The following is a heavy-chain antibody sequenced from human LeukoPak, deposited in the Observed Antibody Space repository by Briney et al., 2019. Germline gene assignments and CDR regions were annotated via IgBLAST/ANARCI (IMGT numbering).Heavy chain of an antibody. CDR1: GGSFSGYY. CDR2: INHSGST. CDR3: ARPQCSSTSCYTRFYYGMDV. J-gene: IGHJ6*02. V-gene: IGHV4-34*01. D-gene: IGHD2-2*02. Sequence: PSETLSLTCAVYGGSFSGYYWSWIRQPPGKGLEWIGEINHSGSTNYNPSLKSRVTISVDTSKNQFSLKLSSVTAADTAVYYCARPQCSSTSCYTRFYYGMDVWGQGTTVTVSS.